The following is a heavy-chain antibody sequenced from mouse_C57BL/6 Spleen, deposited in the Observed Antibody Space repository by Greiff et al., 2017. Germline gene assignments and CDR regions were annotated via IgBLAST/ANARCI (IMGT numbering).Heavy chain of an antibody. CDR2: ISYDGSN. D-gene: IGHD2-3*01. Sequence: EVKLQESGPGLVKPSQSLSLTCSVTGYSITSGYYWNWIRQFPGNKLEWMGYISYDGSNNYNPSLKNRISITRDKSKNQFFLKLNSVTTEDTATYYCARDDGYFDYWGQGTTLTVSS. CDR3: ARDDGYFDY. J-gene: IGHJ2*01. V-gene: IGHV3-6*01. CDR1: GYSITSGYY.